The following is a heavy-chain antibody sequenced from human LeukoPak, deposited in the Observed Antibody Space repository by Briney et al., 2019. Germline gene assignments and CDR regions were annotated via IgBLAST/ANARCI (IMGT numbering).Heavy chain of an antibody. CDR1: GYTFIGYY. Sequence: ASVKVSCKASGYTFIGYYMHWVRQAPGQGLEWMGWINPNSGGTNYAQKFQGRVTMTRDTSISTAYMELSRLRSDDTAVYYCARATVVPAAMVDYWGQGTLVTVSS. J-gene: IGHJ4*02. V-gene: IGHV1-2*02. CDR3: ARATVVPAAMVDY. CDR2: INPNSGGT. D-gene: IGHD2-2*01.